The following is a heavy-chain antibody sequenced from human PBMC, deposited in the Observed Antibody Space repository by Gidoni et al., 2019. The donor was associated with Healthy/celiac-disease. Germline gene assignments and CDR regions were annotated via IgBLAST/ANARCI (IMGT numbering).Heavy chain of an antibody. J-gene: IGHJ4*02. CDR3: ARDGGGIAVA. Sequence: QVQLVQSGAVVKKPGSSAEGSWKASGGTFSTYAITWVRQAPGQVLEWMGGIIPIFATATYAQKFQGRVTITTDESTSTAYMGLTSLRSDDTAVYYCARDGGGIAVAWSQGTLVTVSS. CDR2: IIPIFATA. CDR1: GGTFSTYA. D-gene: IGHD6-19*01. V-gene: IGHV1-69*01.